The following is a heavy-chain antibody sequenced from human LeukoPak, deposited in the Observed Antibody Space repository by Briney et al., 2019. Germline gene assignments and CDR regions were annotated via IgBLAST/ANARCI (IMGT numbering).Heavy chain of an antibody. J-gene: IGHJ5*02. V-gene: IGHV1-2*02. CDR2: IKPNSGGT. Sequence: ASVKVSCKASGYTFTGYYMHWVRQAPGQGLEWMGWIKPNSGGTNYAQKFQGRVTMTRDTSISTAYMELSRLRSDDTAVYYCARDSPYDCSGYSQLHGWFDPWGQGTLVTVSS. CDR1: GYTFTGYY. CDR3: ARDSPYDCSGYSQLHGWFDP. D-gene: IGHD3-22*01.